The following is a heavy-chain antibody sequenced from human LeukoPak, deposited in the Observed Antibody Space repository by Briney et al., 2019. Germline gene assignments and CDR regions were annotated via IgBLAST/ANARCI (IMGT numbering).Heavy chain of an antibody. V-gene: IGHV3-74*01. Sequence: GGSLRLSCAASGFTFSTYWMHWVRQAPGKGLVWVSRINTDGSSTTYADSVKGRFTLSRDNARNTLFLQMNSLRAEDTAVYYCARDPKNNYFDYWGQGTLVTVSS. CDR2: INTDGSST. CDR1: GFTFSTYW. CDR3: ARDPKNNYFDY. J-gene: IGHJ4*02.